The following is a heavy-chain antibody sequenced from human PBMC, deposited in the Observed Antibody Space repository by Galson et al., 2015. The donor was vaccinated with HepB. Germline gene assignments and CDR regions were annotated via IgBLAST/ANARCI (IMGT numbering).Heavy chain of an antibody. CDR1: GYSFIGYY. V-gene: IGHV1-2*06. D-gene: IGHD2-21*01. J-gene: IGHJ6*02. CDR3: ARGLRWLSHMDV. CDR2: INPNSGGT. Sequence: SVKVSCKASGYSFIGYYMHWVRQAPGQGLEWMGRINPNSGGTNYAQKFQGRVTMTRDTSISTAYMELTRLTSDDTAVYYCARGLRWLSHMDVWGQGTTVTVSS.